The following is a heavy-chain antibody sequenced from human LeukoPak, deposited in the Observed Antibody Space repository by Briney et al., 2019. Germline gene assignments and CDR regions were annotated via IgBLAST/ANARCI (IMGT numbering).Heavy chain of an antibody. J-gene: IGHJ4*02. V-gene: IGHV1-2*02. CDR2: INPNSGGT. CDR3: ARVVIGIAVAGGEFDY. Sequence: GASVKVSCKASGYTFTGYYMHRVRQAPGQGLEWMGWINPNSGGTNYAQKFQGRVTMTRDTSISTAYMELSRLRSDDTAVYYCARVVIGIAVAGGEFDYWGQGTLVTVSS. D-gene: IGHD6-19*01. CDR1: GYTFTGYY.